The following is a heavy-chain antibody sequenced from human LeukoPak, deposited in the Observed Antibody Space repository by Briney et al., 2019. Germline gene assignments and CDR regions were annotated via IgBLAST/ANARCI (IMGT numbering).Heavy chain of an antibody. CDR1: GGSISSGGYY. V-gene: IGHV4-30-2*01. CDR3: ARDLRRTADSSGYYPNVGWFDP. CDR2: IYHSGST. D-gene: IGHD3-22*01. Sequence: PSETLSLTCTVSGGSISSGGYYWSWIRQPPGKGLEWIGYIYHSGSTYYNPSLKSRVTISVDRSKNQFSLKLSSVTAADTAVYYCARDLRRTADSSGYYPNVGWFDPWGQGTLVTVSS. J-gene: IGHJ5*02.